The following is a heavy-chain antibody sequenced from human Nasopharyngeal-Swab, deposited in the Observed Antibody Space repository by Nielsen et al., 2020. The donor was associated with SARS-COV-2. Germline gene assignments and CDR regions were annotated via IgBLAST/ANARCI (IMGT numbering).Heavy chain of an antibody. CDR2: IIPIFGIA. V-gene: IGHV1-69*04. Sequence: SVKVSCKASGGTFSSYAISWVRQAPGQGLEWMGRIIPIFGIANYAQKLQGRVTITADKSTSTAYMELRSLRSEDTAVYYCAGQGGGDYYDSRRYYNYVMDVWGQGTTVTVSS. D-gene: IGHD3-22*01. J-gene: IGHJ6*02. CDR1: GGTFSSYA. CDR3: AGQGGGDYYDSRRYYNYVMDV.